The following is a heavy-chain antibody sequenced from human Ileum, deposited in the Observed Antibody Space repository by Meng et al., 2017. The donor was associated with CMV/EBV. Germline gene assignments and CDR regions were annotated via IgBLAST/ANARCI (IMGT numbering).Heavy chain of an antibody. J-gene: IGHJ4*02. CDR3: ARTPIATIPSNYYDSSGYHGGTN. V-gene: IGHV3-21*01. D-gene: IGHD3-22*01. Sequence: MKWDRKAQGKGMGWVSSNSSNRSYIYTADSVKGRFTISRDNAKNSLYLQKNSLRAEDTAVYYCARTPIATIPSNYYDSSGYHGGTNWGQGTLVTVSS. CDR2: NSSNRSYI.